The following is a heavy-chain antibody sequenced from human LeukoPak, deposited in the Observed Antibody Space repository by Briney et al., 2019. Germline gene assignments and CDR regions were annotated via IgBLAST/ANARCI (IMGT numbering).Heavy chain of an antibody. CDR3: ARSTMVRGVPFYYYGMDV. Sequence: SGPALVKPTQTLTLTCTFSGFSLSTSGMCVSWIRQPPGKALEWLALIDWDDDKYYSTSLKTRLTISKDTSKNQVVLTVTNMDPVDTATYYCARSTMVRGVPFYYYGMDVWGKGTTVTVSS. V-gene: IGHV2-70*01. J-gene: IGHJ6*04. CDR1: GFSLSTSGMC. CDR2: IDWDDDK. D-gene: IGHD3-10*01.